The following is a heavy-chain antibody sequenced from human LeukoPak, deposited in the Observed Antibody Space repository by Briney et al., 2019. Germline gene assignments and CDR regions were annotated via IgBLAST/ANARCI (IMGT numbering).Heavy chain of an antibody. J-gene: IGHJ4*02. CDR2: INHSGST. D-gene: IGHD5-18*01. V-gene: IGHV4-34*01. Sequence: SETLSLTCAVYGGSFSGYYWSWIRQPPGKGLEWIGEINHSGSTNYNPSLKSRVTISVDTSKNQFSLTLSSVTAADTAVYYCARHGYSYGNFDSWGQGTLVTVPS. CDR1: GGSFSGYY. CDR3: ARHGYSYGNFDS.